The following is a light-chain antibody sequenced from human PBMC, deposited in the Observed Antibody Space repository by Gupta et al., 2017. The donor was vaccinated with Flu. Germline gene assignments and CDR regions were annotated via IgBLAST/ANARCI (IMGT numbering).Light chain of an antibody. J-gene: IGLJ1*01. CDR1: NMGSKS. CDR2: DDS. CDR3: QVWDSSSDQGV. Sequence: SYVLPQPLSVSVASGPTARLTCGGNNMGSKSVHWYQQKPGQAPVLVVYDDSDRPSGIPERFSGSNSGNTATLTISRVEAGDEADYYCQVWDSSSDQGVFGTGTKVTVL. V-gene: IGLV3-21*02.